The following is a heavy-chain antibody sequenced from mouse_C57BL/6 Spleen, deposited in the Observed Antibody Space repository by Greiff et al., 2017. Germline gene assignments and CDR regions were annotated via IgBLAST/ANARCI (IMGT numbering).Heavy chain of an antibody. J-gene: IGHJ4*01. D-gene: IGHD1-3*01. V-gene: IGHV1-76*01. Sequence: QVQLQQSGAELVRPGASVKLSCKASGYTFTDYYINWVKQRPGQGLEWIARIYPGSGNTYYNEKFKGKATLTAEKSSSTAYMQLSSLTSEDSAVYFCANSGDAMDYWGQGTSVTVSS. CDR3: ANSGDAMDY. CDR2: IYPGSGNT. CDR1: GYTFTDYY.